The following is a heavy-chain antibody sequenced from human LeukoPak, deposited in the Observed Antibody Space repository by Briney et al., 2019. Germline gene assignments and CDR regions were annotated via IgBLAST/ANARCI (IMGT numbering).Heavy chain of an antibody. CDR1: GFTFSNYW. J-gene: IGHJ4*02. CDR2: IKQDGSEM. Sequence: QTGGSLRLSCAAPGFTFSNYWMSWVRQTPGEALEWVANIKQDGSEMYYLDSVKGRFTISRDNAKNSLFLQMNSLRGDDTAIYYCARDKVTGASYFDYWGQGTLVTVSS. CDR3: ARDKVTGASYFDY. V-gene: IGHV3-7*01. D-gene: IGHD7-27*01.